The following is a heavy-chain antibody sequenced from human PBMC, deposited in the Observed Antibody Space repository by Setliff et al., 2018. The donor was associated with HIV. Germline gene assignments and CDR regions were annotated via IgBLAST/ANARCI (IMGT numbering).Heavy chain of an antibody. CDR1: GYTFTAYA. CDR3: AKGQGPVDY. Sequence: ASVKVSCKASGYTFTAYAIHWVRQAPGQGLEWMGRISPGSAAANYAQKFQGRVTMTRDASTTTAYMEVNRLTSDDTAVYYCAKGQGPVDYWGQGTLVTVSS. CDR2: ISPGSAAA. J-gene: IGHJ4*02. V-gene: IGHV1-2*06.